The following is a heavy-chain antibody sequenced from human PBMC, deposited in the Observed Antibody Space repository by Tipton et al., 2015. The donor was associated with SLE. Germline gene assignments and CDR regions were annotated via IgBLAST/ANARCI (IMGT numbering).Heavy chain of an antibody. D-gene: IGHD5-24*01. Sequence: LRLSCTVSSGSISSGSFYWGWIRQPPGKGLEWIGSIYYSGGTYYSGSIYYNPSLKSRVTVSLDTSKNQFSLKVSSVTAADTAVYYCARRGRKDGDNSYRSFDLWGRGALVTVSS. CDR2: IYYSGGTYYSGSI. J-gene: IGHJ2*01. CDR1: SGSISSGSFY. V-gene: IGHV4-39*07. CDR3: ARRGRKDGDNSYRSFDL.